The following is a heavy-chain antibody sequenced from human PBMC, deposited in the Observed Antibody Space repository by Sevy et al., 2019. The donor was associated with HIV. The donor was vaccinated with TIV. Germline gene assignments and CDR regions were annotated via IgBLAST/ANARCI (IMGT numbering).Heavy chain of an antibody. Sequence: ASVKVSCKASGYTFTGYYMHWVRQAPGQGLEWMGWINSNSRGTNYAQKFQGRVTMTRDTSISTAYMWLSRLRSDDTAVYYCARVFTRLEYIAAACTEYFQHWGQGTLVTVSS. CDR2: INSNSRGT. CDR1: GYTFTGYY. V-gene: IGHV1-2*02. J-gene: IGHJ1*01. CDR3: ARVFTRLEYIAAACTEYFQH. D-gene: IGHD6-13*01.